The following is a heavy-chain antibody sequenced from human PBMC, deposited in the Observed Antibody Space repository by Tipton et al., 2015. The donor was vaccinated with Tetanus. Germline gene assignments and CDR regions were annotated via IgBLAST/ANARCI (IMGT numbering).Heavy chain of an antibody. J-gene: IGHJ3*02. CDR1: GGSFGNFY. Sequence: TLSLTCIISGGSFGNFYWAWIRQPPGRGLEWIGYIYYSGSTNYDPSLKSRVTISLDTSKNQFSLKMSSVTAADTAMYYCARVWFGDLFGVGAFDIWGQGTMVTVSS. CDR3: ARVWFGDLFGVGAFDI. D-gene: IGHD3-10*01. V-gene: IGHV4-59*01. CDR2: IYYSGST.